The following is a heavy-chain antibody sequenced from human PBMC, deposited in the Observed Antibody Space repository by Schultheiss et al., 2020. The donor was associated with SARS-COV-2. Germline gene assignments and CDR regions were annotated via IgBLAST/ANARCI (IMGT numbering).Heavy chain of an antibody. CDR3: ARAHYGDYDTIVY. J-gene: IGHJ4*02. CDR1: GADSRFKFANAW. V-gene: IGHV3-30*03. CDR2: ISYDGSNK. D-gene: IGHD4-17*01. Sequence: GGSLRLSCAASGADSRFKFANAWMSWVRQAPGKGLEWVAVISYDGSNKYYADSVKGRFTISRDNSKNTLYLQMNSLRAEDTAVYYCARAHYGDYDTIVYWGQGTLVTVSS.